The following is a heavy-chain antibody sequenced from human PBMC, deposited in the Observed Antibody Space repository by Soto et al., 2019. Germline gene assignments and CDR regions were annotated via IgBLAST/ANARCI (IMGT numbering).Heavy chain of an antibody. CDR2: INHSGST. V-gene: IGHV4-34*01. CDR1: GGSFSGYY. D-gene: IGHD6-19*01. CDR3: ARHPNRPVAGDS. Sequence: SETLSLTCAVYGGSFSGYYWSWIRQPPGKGLEWIGEINHSGSTNYNPSLKSRVTISVDTSKNQFSLKLTSVTAADTAVYYCARHPNRPVAGDSWGQGTLVT. J-gene: IGHJ5*01.